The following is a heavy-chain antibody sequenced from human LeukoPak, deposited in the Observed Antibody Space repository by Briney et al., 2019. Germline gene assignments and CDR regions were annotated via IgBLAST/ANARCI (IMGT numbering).Heavy chain of an antibody. J-gene: IGHJ3*02. CDR2: IYYSGST. D-gene: IGHD1-14*01. CDR1: GGSISNHY. CDR3: ARITQRLKYKTDNAFDI. V-gene: IGHV4-59*11. Sequence: SETLSLTCTVSGGSISNHYWSWIRQPPGKGLEWIGYIYYSGSTNYNPSLKSRVTISVDTSKNQFSLKLSSVTAADTAVYYCARITQRLKYKTDNAFDIWGQGTMVTVSS.